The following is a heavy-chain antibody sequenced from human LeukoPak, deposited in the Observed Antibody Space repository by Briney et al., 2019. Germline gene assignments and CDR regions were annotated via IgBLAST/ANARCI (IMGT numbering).Heavy chain of an antibody. CDR3: AKESIAEAGTVLN. D-gene: IGHD6-13*01. CDR1: GFTFDDYA. CDR2: ISWNSGSI. J-gene: IGHJ4*02. Sequence: GGSLRLSCAASGFTFDDYAMHWVRQAPGKGLEWVSGISWNSGSIGYADSVKGRFTISRDNAKNSLYLQMNSLRAEDTALYYCAKESIAEAGTVLNWGQGTLVTVSS. V-gene: IGHV3-9*01.